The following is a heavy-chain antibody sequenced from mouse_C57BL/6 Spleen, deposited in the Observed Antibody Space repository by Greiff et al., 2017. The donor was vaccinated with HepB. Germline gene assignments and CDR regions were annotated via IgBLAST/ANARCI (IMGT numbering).Heavy chain of an antibody. Sequence: VQLQQSGPGLVQPSQSLSITCTVSGFSLTSYGVHWVRQSPGKGLEWLGVIWSGGSTDYNAAFISRLSISKDNSKSQVFFKMNSLQADDTAIYYCARNQGDDGYFYYFDYWGQGTTLTVSS. CDR2: IWSGGST. V-gene: IGHV2-2*01. CDR1: GFSLTSYG. CDR3: ARNQGDDGYFYYFDY. J-gene: IGHJ2*01. D-gene: IGHD2-3*01.